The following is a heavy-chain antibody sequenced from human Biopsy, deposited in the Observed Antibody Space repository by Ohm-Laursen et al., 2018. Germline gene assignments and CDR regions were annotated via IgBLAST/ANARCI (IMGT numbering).Heavy chain of an antibody. CDR3: ARFPLGAYDDSGSYRAVEHWYFDL. V-gene: IGHV1-69*06. CDR2: SIPLFNTA. Sequence: VASVKVSCKASGGTFTNHAVGWVRQAPGQGLEWVGSSIPLFNTANYADKFQGRVTLTADKSTTTAYMELSSLRSEDTAIYHCARFPLGAYDDSGSYRAVEHWYFDLWGRGTLVTVSS. J-gene: IGHJ2*01. CDR1: GGTFTNHA. D-gene: IGHD3-22*01.